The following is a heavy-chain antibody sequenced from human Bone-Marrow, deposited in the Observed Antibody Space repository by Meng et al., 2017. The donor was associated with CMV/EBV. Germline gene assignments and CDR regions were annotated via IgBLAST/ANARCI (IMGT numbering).Heavy chain of an antibody. CDR1: GFPFSDYY. V-gene: IGHV3-11*04. D-gene: IGHD2-2*01. Sequence: GGSLRLSCAASGFPFSDYYMSWIRQAPGKGLEWVSYLSSSGSTIYYADSVKGRFTISRDNAKNSLYLQMNSLRAEDTAVYYCARGRTTSCQFFYYWGQGTLVTVSS. CDR3: ARGRTTSCQFFYY. J-gene: IGHJ4*02. CDR2: LSSSGSTI.